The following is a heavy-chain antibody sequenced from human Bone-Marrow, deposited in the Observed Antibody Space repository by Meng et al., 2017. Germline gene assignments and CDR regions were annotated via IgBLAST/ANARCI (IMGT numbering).Heavy chain of an antibody. CDR2: IIPIFGTA. CDR3: ARAYGSGIHFDY. J-gene: IGHJ4*02. Sequence: SVKVSCKASGGTFSSYAIGWVRQAPGQGLEWMGGIIPIFGTANYAQKFQGRVTITTDESTSTAYMELSSLRSEDTAVYYCARAYGSGIHFDYWGQGTLVTVSS. CDR1: GGTFSSYA. D-gene: IGHD3-10*01. V-gene: IGHV1-69*05.